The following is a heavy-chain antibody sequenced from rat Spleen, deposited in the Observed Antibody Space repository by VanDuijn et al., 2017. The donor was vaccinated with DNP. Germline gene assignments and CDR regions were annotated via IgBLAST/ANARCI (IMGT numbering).Heavy chain of an antibody. J-gene: IGHJ4*01. CDR2: ITSGGDNT. CDR3: AKPDA. CDR1: GFTFSYYW. V-gene: IGHV5-31*01. Sequence: EVQLVESGGDLVQPGRSLKLSCVASGFTFSYYWMTWIRQVPGKGLEWIASITSGGDNTYYRGSVKGRFTISRDNAKNTQYLQMDSLRSEDTATYYCAKPDAWGQGTSVTVSS. D-gene: IGHD3-4*01.